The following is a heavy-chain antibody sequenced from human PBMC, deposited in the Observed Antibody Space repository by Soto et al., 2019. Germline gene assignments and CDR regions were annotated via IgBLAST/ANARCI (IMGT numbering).Heavy chain of an antibody. CDR1: GYSFTAYG. V-gene: IGHV1-18*01. Sequence: ASVKVSCKASGYSFTAYGISWVRQAPGQGLEWMGWISTDNGNTNYAHNLQGRVSMTTDPSTSTAYMELLSLGSDDTAVYYCARDVPDTNLFFYYYGMDVWGQGTTVTVSS. J-gene: IGHJ6*02. D-gene: IGHD2-21*01. CDR2: ISTDNGNT. CDR3: ARDVPDTNLFFYYYGMDV.